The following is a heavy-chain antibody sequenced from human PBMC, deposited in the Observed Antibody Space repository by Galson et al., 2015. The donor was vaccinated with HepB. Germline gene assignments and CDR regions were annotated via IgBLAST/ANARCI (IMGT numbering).Heavy chain of an antibody. Sequence: SVKVSCKASGYPFSDFYIHWVRQAPGHGPEWLGCINANSGETIYAQKFQGWVTMTRDTSISTVYMNLGRLTSDDTAVYLCAREGKSYYTMDVWGQGTTVTVSS. D-gene: IGHD4-23*01. V-gene: IGHV1-2*04. CDR1: GYPFSDFY. CDR2: INANSGET. CDR3: AREGKSYYTMDV. J-gene: IGHJ6*02.